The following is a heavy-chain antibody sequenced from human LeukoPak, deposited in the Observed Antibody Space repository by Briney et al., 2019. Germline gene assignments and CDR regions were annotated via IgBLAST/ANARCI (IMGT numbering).Heavy chain of an antibody. V-gene: IGHV4-59*08. CDR2: IYYSGST. J-gene: IGHJ4*02. CDR1: GGSISSYY. D-gene: IGHD3-22*01. Sequence: SETLSLTCTVSGGSISSYYCSWIRQPPGHGLKWSGGIYYSGSTSYNPPLKSRVTISVDTSKNRFSLKLSSVTAADTAVYYCARYYYDSSGYYYSYFDYWGQGTLVTVSS. CDR3: ARYYYDSSGYYYSYFDY.